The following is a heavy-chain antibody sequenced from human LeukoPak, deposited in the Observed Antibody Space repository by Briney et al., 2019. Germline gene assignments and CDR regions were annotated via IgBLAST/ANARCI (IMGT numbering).Heavy chain of an antibody. Sequence: GGSLRLSCAASGFTFSSYAMSWVRQAPGEGLQWVSGISGSGGSTYYADSVKGRFTISRDNSKNTLYLQMNSLRAEDTAVYYCAKDLYDRIAAAGTGGFDPWGQGTLVTVSS. CDR2: ISGSGGST. J-gene: IGHJ5*02. CDR1: GFTFSSYA. D-gene: IGHD6-13*01. CDR3: AKDLYDRIAAAGTGGFDP. V-gene: IGHV3-23*01.